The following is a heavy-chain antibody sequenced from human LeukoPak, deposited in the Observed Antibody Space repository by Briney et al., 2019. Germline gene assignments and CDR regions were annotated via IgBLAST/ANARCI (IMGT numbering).Heavy chain of an antibody. CDR3: ARANWNYAVLFDY. CDR2: IYHSGST. J-gene: IGHJ4*02. D-gene: IGHD1-7*01. Sequence: SETLSLTCTVSGYSISSGYYWGWIRQPPGKGLEWIGSIYHSGSTYYNPSLKSRVTISVDTSKNQFSLKLSSVTAADTAVYYCARANWNYAVLFDYWGQGTLVTVSS. V-gene: IGHV4-38-2*02. CDR1: GYSISSGYY.